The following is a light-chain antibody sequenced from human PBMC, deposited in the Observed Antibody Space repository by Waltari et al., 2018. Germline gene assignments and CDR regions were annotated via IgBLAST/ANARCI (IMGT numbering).Light chain of an antibody. Sequence: EIVLTQSPGTLSLSPGERATLSYMASQSVSRFLAWYQQKPGQAPRLLIYDASSRATGIPDRFSGSGSGTDFSLTISRLEPEDFAVYYCQKYGSLPATFGQGTKVEIK. V-gene: IGKV3-20*01. J-gene: IGKJ1*01. CDR3: QKYGSLPAT. CDR2: DAS. CDR1: QSVSRF.